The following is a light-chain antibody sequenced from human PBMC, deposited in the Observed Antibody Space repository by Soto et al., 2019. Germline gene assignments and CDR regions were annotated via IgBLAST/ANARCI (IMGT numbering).Light chain of an antibody. CDR1: QSISIY. Sequence: DIQMTQSPSSLSASVGDRVTITCRAIQSISIYLNWYQQKPGKAPKLLIYAASSLQSGVPSRFSADGSGTDFTLTISSLQPEDFATYYCQQSSSTPPFTFGPGTKVDIK. V-gene: IGKV1-39*01. J-gene: IGKJ3*01. CDR2: AAS. CDR3: QQSSSTPPFT.